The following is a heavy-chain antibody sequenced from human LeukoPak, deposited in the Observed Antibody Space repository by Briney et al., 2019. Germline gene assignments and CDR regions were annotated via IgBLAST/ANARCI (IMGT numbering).Heavy chain of an antibody. J-gene: IGHJ4*02. Sequence: PGRSLRLSCAASGFTFSSYAMHWVRQAPGKGPEWVAVISYDGSNKYYADSVKGRFTISRDNSKNTLYLQMNSLRAEDTAVYYCARDSYGLDYWGQGTLVTVSS. CDR1: GFTFSSYA. CDR2: ISYDGSNK. D-gene: IGHD5-18*01. CDR3: ARDSYGLDY. V-gene: IGHV3-30-3*01.